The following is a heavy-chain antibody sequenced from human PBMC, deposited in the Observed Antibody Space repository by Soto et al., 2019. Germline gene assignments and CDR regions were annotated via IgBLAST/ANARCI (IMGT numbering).Heavy chain of an antibody. D-gene: IGHD2-15*01. Sequence: QVQLVESGGGVVQPGRSLRLSCAASGFTFSSYGMHWVRQAPGKGLEWVAVIWYDGSNKYYADSVKGRFTISRDNSKNTLYLQMNSLRAEDTAVYYCARDGYCSGGSCYQYNWFDPWGQGTLVTVSS. V-gene: IGHV3-33*01. CDR3: ARDGYCSGGSCYQYNWFDP. CDR1: GFTFSSYG. CDR2: IWYDGSNK. J-gene: IGHJ5*02.